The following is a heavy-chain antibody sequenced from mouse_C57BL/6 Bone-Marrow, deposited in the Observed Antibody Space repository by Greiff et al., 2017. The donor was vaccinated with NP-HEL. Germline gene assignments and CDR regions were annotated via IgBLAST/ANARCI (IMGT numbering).Heavy chain of an antibody. CDR2: ISSGGSYT. J-gene: IGHJ1*03. D-gene: IGHD1-1*01. CDR3: ARRYYGPYWYFDV. V-gene: IGHV5-6*02. Sequence: EVKLVESGGDLVKPGGSLKLSCAASGFTFSSYGMSWVRQTPDKRLEWVATISSGGSYTYYPDSVKGRFTISRDNATNTLYLQRSMLKAEDTAMYYCARRYYGPYWYFDVWGTGTTVTVSS. CDR1: GFTFSSYG.